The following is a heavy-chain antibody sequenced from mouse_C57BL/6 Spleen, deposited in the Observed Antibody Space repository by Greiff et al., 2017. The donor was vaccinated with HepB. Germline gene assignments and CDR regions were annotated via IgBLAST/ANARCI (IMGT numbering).Heavy chain of an antibody. CDR3: ARDWHYYGSSYFDY. J-gene: IGHJ2*01. D-gene: IGHD1-1*01. CDR2: ISDGGSYT. Sequence: VESGGGLVKPGGSLKLSCAASGFTFSSYAMSWVRQTPEKRLEWVATISDGGSYTYYPDNVKGRFTISRDNAKNNLYLQMSHLKSEDTALYYCARDWHYYGSSYFDYWGQGTTLTVSS. CDR1: GFTFSSYA. V-gene: IGHV5-4*01.